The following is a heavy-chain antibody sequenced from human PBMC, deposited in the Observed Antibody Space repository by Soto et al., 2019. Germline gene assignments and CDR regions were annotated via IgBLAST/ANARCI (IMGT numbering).Heavy chain of an antibody. D-gene: IGHD2-15*01. CDR1: GGSISSIIYY. J-gene: IGHJ6*03. CDR2: IYYSGST. CDR3: ARVPTGWSGYYYMDV. Sequence: PSDTLCLTCTVSGGSISSIIYYWGWIRQPPGKGLEWIGSIYYSGSTYYNPSLKSRVTISVDTSKNQFSLKLSSVTAADTAVYYCARVPTGWSGYYYMDVWGKGTTVTVSS. V-gene: IGHV4-39*07.